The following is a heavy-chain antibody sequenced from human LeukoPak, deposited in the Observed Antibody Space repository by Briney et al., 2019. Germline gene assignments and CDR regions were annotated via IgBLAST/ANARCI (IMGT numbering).Heavy chain of an antibody. CDR3: ARHSWNSVSDGDY. V-gene: IGHV3-30*02. J-gene: IGHJ4*02. D-gene: IGHD1-7*01. Sequence: GGSLRLSCAASGFTFSSYGMHWVRQAPGKGLEWVAFIQYDGTKKYYADSVKGRFTISRDNAKNSLYLQMNSLRAEDTAVYYCARHSWNSVSDGDYWGQGTLVTVSS. CDR1: GFTFSSYG. CDR2: IQYDGTKK.